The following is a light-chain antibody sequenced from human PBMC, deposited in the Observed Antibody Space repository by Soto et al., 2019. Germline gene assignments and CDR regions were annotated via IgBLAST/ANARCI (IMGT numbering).Light chain of an antibody. CDR2: GAS. J-gene: IGKJ2*01. V-gene: IGKV3-20*01. CDR1: QSVNSNY. CDR3: QQYGRT. Sequence: DIVLTQSPGTLSLSPGERATLSCRASQSVNSNYLAWYQQKPGQAPRLLIFGASTRATGISDRFRGSGSGTDCTRTSNRLEPEDFAVYYCQQYGRTFGQGTKLEIK.